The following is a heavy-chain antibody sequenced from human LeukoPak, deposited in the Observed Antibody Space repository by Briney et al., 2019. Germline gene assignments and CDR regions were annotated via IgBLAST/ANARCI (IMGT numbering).Heavy chain of an antibody. CDR1: GGSISGYY. J-gene: IGHJ4*02. Sequence: SETLSLTCTVSGGSISGYYWSWIRQPPGKGLEWIAYIYYNGISNYNPSLKSRVIVSVDSSKNQFSLKLTSVTAADTAVYYCAKGIRNTFDYWGQGTLVTVS. V-gene: IGHV4-59*01. CDR2: IYYNGIS. CDR3: AKGIRNTFDY.